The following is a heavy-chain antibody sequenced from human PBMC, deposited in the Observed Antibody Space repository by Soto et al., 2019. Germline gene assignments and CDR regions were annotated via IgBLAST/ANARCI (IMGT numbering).Heavy chain of an antibody. Sequence: QITLKESGPTLVKPTQTLTLTCTFSGFSLSTTGVGVGWIRQPPGKPLECLALVLWDDDKRYSPSLRSRLTITKDTSKNQVVLTMTNMDPVDTATYYCAHISTYDSSGFRIDYWGQGTLVTVSS. CDR2: VLWDDDK. J-gene: IGHJ4*02. CDR1: GFSLSTTGVG. D-gene: IGHD3-22*01. V-gene: IGHV2-5*02. CDR3: AHISTYDSSGFRIDY.